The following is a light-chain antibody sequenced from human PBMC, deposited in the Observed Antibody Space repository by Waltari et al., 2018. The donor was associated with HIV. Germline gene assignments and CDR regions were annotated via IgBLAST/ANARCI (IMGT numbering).Light chain of an antibody. Sequence: QSVLTQPPSASGTPGQRVTISCSGSSSNIGNDNVYWYQQLPGTTPKLLIYKNIQGPSGVPDRFAGSTSGTSAYLAISGLRSEDEADYYCVGWDASLSAYVFGAGTKVTVL. CDR2: KNI. CDR3: VGWDASLSAYV. CDR1: SSNIGNDN. V-gene: IGLV1-47*01. J-gene: IGLJ1*01.